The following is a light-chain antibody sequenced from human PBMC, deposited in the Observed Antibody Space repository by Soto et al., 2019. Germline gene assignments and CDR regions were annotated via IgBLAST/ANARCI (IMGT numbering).Light chain of an antibody. J-gene: IGKJ3*01. V-gene: IGKV3-20*01. Sequence: EIVLTQSPGTLSLSPGERATLSCRASQSVGSCYLAWYQQKPGQAPRLLIYGASSRATGSPDRFSGSGSGTDFTLTISRLEPEDFAVYYCQQYGSSLFTFGPGTKVDIK. CDR2: GAS. CDR3: QQYGSSLFT. CDR1: QSVGSCY.